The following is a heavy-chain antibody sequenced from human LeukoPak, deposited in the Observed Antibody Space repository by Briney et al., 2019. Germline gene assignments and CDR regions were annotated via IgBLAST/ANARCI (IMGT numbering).Heavy chain of an antibody. CDR1: GFTFSDYY. J-gene: IGHJ6*03. CDR2: ISSSGSTI. D-gene: IGHD6-13*01. V-gene: IGHV3-11*01. CDR3: ARVEGSSWYRVYYYYYYMDV. Sequence: PGGSLRLSCAASGFTFSDYYMSWIRQAPGKGLEWVSYISSSGSTIYYADSVKGRFTISRDNAKNSLYLQMNSLRAEDTAVYYCARVEGSSWYRVYYYYYYMDVWGKGTTVTVSS.